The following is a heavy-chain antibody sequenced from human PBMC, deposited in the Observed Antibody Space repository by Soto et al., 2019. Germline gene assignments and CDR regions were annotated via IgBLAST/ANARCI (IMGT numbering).Heavy chain of an antibody. V-gene: IGHV2-5*02. CDR3: AHCRGGVASF. J-gene: IGHJ4*02. Sequence: QITLNESGPTLVQPTQTLTLTCTFSGFSLSNRDVGVGWIRQPPGEALEWLGVVYWDDDKTYSPSLKSRLTITKDTSKNQVVLRMTKMDPVDTATYYCAHCRGGVASFWGQGTLVTVSS. CDR2: VYWDDDK. D-gene: IGHD2-2*01. CDR1: GFSLSNRDVG.